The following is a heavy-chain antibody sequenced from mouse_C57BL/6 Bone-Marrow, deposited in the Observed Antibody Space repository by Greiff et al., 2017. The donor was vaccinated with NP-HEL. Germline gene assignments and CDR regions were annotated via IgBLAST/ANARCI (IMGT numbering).Heavy chain of an antibody. CDR1: GFTFSSYA. J-gene: IGHJ4*01. CDR2: ISAGGSYT. CDR3: ARYYYGIPLCAMDY. V-gene: IGHV5-4*01. D-gene: IGHD1-1*01. Sequence: EVQGVESGGGLVKPGGSLKLSCAASGFTFSSYAMSWVRQTPEKRLEWVATISAGGSYTYYPDHVKGRFTISRDNAKNNLYLQMSHLKSEDTAMYYCARYYYGIPLCAMDYWGQGTSVTVSS.